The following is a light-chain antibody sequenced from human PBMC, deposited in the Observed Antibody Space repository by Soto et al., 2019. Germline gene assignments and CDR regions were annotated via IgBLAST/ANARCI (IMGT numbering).Light chain of an antibody. CDR1: SSDIGSYNL. CDR2: EVT. Sequence: QSVLSQPASVSGSPGQSVTISCTGTSSDIGSYNLVSWYHHRPGQAPELVIYEVTRRPSVDSNRFSGSKSGNTASLTIAGLQPDDEGDYYCCSYAGGRTFVVFGGGTKATVL. CDR3: CSYAGGRTFVV. J-gene: IGLJ3*02. V-gene: IGLV2-23*02.